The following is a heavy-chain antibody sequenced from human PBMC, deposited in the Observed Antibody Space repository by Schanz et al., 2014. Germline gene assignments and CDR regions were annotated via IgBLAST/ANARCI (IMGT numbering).Heavy chain of an antibody. CDR3: ARAHGNNWYGKGLDY. CDR1: GFTFSNSD. J-gene: IGHJ4*02. V-gene: IGHV3-13*01. Sequence: EVQLVESGGGLVQPGGSLRLSCGGSGFTFSNSDMHWVRQGTGKGLEWVSTIGYLGDTFYLDSVKGRFTISRENAKNSLYLQMNSLRADDTAVYFCARAHGNNWYGKGLDYWGQGTQVTVSS. D-gene: IGHD1-1*01. CDR2: IGYLGDT.